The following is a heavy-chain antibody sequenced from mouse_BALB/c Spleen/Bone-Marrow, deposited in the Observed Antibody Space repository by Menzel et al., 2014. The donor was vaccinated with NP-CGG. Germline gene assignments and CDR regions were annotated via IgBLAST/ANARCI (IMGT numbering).Heavy chain of an antibody. D-gene: IGHD4-1*01. CDR3: ARGGTAWFTY. CDR1: GYSFTDYT. V-gene: IGHV1-18*01. J-gene: IGHJ3*01. CDR2: FNPYNDVS. Sequence: EVKLQESGPELVKPGASMRISCKASGYSFTDYTMNWVKQSHGKNLEWIGLFNPYNDVSTYNQKFKGKATLTVDKSSSTAYMELLSLTSEDSAVYYCARGGTAWFTYWGQGTLVTVSA.